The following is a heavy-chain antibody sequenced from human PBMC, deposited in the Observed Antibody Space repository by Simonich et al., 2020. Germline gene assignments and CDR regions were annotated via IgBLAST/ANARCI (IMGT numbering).Heavy chain of an antibody. CDR3: ARGGLYFDY. V-gene: IGHV4-59*01. D-gene: IGHD2-15*01. CDR2: IYYSGST. J-gene: IGHJ4*02. CDR1: GGPISSYY. Sequence: QVQLQESGPGLGKPSETLSLTCTVSGGPISSYYWSWIRQPPGKGLEWIGYIYYSGSTNYNPSLKSRVTISVDTSKNQFSLKLSSVTAADTAVYYCARGGLYFDYWGQGTLVTVSS.